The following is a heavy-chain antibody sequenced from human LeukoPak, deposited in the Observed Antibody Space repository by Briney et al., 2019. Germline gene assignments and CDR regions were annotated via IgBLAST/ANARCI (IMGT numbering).Heavy chain of an antibody. D-gene: IGHD3-10*01. Sequence: SETLSLTCTVSGGSISSSNYYWGWIRQPPGKGLEWIGSIYYSGSTYYNPSLKSRVTISVDTSKNKFSLKLSSVTAADTAVYYCARVVRYYYGSGSAHFDYWGQGTLVTVSS. CDR3: ARVVRYYYGSGSAHFDY. V-gene: IGHV4-39*01. J-gene: IGHJ4*02. CDR1: GGSISSSNYY. CDR2: IYYSGST.